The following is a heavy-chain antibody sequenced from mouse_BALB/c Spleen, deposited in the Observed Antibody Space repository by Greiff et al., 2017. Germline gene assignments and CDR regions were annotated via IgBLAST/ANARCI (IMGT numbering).Heavy chain of an antibody. J-gene: IGHJ3*01. Sequence: EVKLVESGGGLVKPGGSLKLSCAASGFAFSSYDMSWVRQTPEKRLEWVAYISSGGGSTYYPDTVKGRFTISRDNAKNTLYLQMSSLKSEDTAMYYCARHDDGYGWFAYWGQGTLVTVSA. D-gene: IGHD2-3*01. CDR3: ARHDDGYGWFAY. CDR1: GFAFSSYD. V-gene: IGHV5-12-1*01. CDR2: ISSGGGST.